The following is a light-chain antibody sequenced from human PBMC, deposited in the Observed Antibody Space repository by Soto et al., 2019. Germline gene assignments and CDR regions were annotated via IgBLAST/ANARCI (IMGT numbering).Light chain of an antibody. CDR3: CLSYSGARDVV. CDR1: TGAVTSGHY. CDR2: DTS. J-gene: IGLJ2*01. Sequence: QAVVTQEPSLTVSPGGTVTLTCGASTGAVTSGHYPYWFQQKPGQAPRTLIYDTSNKHSWTPARFSGSLLGGKAALTLSGAQPADEADYYCCLSYSGARDVVFGGGTKLTVL. V-gene: IGLV7-46*01.